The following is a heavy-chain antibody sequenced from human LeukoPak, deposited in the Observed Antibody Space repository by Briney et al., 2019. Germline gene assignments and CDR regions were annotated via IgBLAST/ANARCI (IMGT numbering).Heavy chain of an antibody. CDR3: ARDPTGYCSGGSCYPSVY. D-gene: IGHD2-15*01. J-gene: IGHJ4*02. Sequence: GASVKVSCKASGYTFTSYGISWVRQAPGQGLEWMGWISVYNGNTNYAQKLQGRVTMTTDTSTSTAYMELRSLRSDDTAVYYCARDPTGYCSGGSCYPSVYWGQGTLVTVSS. CDR1: GYTFTSYG. CDR2: ISVYNGNT. V-gene: IGHV1-18*01.